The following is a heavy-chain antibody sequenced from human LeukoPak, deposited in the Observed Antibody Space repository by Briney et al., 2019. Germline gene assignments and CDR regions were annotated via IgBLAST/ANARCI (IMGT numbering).Heavy chain of an antibody. Sequence: PGGSLRLSCAASGFTFSSYGMHWVRQAPGKGLEWVAFIRYDGSNKYYADSVKGRFTISRDNSKNTLYLQTNSLRAEDTAVYYCARDPLRRASGVYCSGGSCYPTYYFDYWGQGTLVTVSS. CDR3: ARDPLRRASGVYCSGGSCYPTYYFDY. V-gene: IGHV3-30*02. CDR2: IRYDGSNK. CDR1: GFTFSSYG. J-gene: IGHJ4*02. D-gene: IGHD2-15*01.